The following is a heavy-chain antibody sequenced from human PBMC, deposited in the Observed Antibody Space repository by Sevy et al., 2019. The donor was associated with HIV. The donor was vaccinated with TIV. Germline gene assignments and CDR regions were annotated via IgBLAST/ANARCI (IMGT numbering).Heavy chain of an antibody. D-gene: IGHD3-10*01. Sequence: ASVKVSCKVSGYTLTELSMHWVRQAPGKGLEWMGGFDPEDGETIYAQKFQGRVTMTEDTSTDKAYMELSSLRSEDTAVYYCAIGRNYYGSGRTNWFDPWGQGTLVTVSS. CDR1: GYTLTELS. V-gene: IGHV1-24*01. CDR2: FDPEDGET. CDR3: AIGRNYYGSGRTNWFDP. J-gene: IGHJ5*02.